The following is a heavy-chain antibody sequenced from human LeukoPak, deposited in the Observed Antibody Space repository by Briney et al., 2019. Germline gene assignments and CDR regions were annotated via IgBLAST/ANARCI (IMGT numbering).Heavy chain of an antibody. CDR1: GFTFSSYG. Sequence: TGGSLRLSCAASGFTFSSYGMNWVRQAPGKGLEWVSAISASGSSTYYADSVKGRFTISRDNSKNTLYLQMSSLRVEDTPVYYWSQFRGPGYWGQGTLATVSS. D-gene: IGHD1-14*01. CDR2: ISASGSST. CDR3: SQFRGPGY. J-gene: IGHJ4*02. V-gene: IGHV3-23*01.